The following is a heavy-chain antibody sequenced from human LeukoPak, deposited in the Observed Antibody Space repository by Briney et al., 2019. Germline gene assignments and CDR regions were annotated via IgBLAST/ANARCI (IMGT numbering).Heavy chain of an antibody. CDR1: GGSFSGHY. V-gene: IGHV4-34*01. D-gene: IGHD6-19*01. J-gene: IGHJ3*02. CDR2: INHSGST. CDR3: ARDPTVAGTRRDDAFDI. Sequence: SETLSLTCAVYGGSFSGHYWNWIRQPPGKGLEWIGEINHSGSTNYNPSLKSRVTISVDTSKNQFSLKLSSVTAADTAVYYCARDPTVAGTRRDDAFDIWGQGTMVTVSS.